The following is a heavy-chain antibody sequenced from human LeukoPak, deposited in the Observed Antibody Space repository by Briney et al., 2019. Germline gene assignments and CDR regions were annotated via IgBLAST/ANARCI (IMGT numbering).Heavy chain of an antibody. CDR3: ARDDYGGNSGPHEVDY. V-gene: IGHV4-39*07. J-gene: IGHJ4*02. D-gene: IGHD4-23*01. CDR2: VYYSGST. Sequence: SETLSLTCTVSGGSISSSSYYWGWIRQPPGKGLEWIGSVYYSGSTYYNPSLKSRVTISVDTSKNQFSLKLSSVTAADTAVYYCARDDYGGNSGPHEVDYWGQGTLVTVSS. CDR1: GGSISSSSYY.